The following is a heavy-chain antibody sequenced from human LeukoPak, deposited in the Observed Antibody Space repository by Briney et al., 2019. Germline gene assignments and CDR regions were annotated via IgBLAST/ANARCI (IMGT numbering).Heavy chain of an antibody. D-gene: IGHD3-3*01. CDR2: IIPIFGTA. J-gene: IGHJ4*02. V-gene: IGHV1-69*13. CDR3: ARLPYDFWSGSSPC. CDR1: GGTFSSYA. Sequence: SVKVSCKASGGTFSSYAISWVRQAPGQGLEWMGGIIPIFGTANYAQKFQGIVTITADESTSTAYMELSSLRSEDTAVYYCARLPYDFWSGSSPCWGQGTLVTVSS.